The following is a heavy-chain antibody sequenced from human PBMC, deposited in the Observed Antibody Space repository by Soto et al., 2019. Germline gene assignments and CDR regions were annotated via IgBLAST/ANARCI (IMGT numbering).Heavy chain of an antibody. CDR2: ISSSGSTI. Sequence: GGSLRLSCAASGFTFSSYEMNWVRQAPGKGLEWVSYISSSGSTIYYADSVKGRFTISRDNAKNSLYLQMNSLRAEDTAVYYCARDTSPYYYGSKYGMDVWGQGTTATVSS. J-gene: IGHJ6*02. V-gene: IGHV3-48*03. CDR1: GFTFSSYE. D-gene: IGHD3-10*01. CDR3: ARDTSPYYYGSKYGMDV.